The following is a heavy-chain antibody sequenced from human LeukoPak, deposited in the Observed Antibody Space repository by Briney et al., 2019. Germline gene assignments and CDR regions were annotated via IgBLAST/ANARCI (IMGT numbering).Heavy chain of an antibody. CDR2: INHSGST. D-gene: IGHD4-11*01. J-gene: IGHJ4*02. Sequence: SETLSLTCAVYGGSFSGYYWRWIRQPPGKGLEWIGEINHSGSTNYNPSLKSRVTISVDTSKNQFSLKLSSVTAADTAVYYCASAGDYSKQPDYWGQGTLVTVSS. CDR1: GGSFSGYY. CDR3: ASAGDYSKQPDY. V-gene: IGHV4-34*01.